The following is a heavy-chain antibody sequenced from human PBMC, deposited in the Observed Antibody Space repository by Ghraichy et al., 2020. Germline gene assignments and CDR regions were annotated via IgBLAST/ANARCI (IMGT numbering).Heavy chain of an antibody. CDR2: IYYNGNT. J-gene: IGHJ4*02. CDR1: GGSISSTSHY. V-gene: IGHV4-39*01. D-gene: IGHD3-3*01. Sequence: SETLSLTCSVSGGSISSTSHYWGWIRQPPGKGLEWIGTIYYNGNTYYNPSLKSRVRISVDTSQNQFSLRMNAVTAADTAIYYCVRHRGGGITIAGGMMFGIDHWGQGTLVPVSA. CDR3: VRHRGGGITIAGGMMFGIDH.